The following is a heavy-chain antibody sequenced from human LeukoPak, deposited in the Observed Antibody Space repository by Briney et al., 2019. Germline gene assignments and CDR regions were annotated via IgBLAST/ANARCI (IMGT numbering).Heavy chain of an antibody. Sequence: GGSLRLSCAASEFTFSSYSMNWVRQAPGKGLEWVSSISSSSSYIYYADSVKGRFTISRDNAKNSLYLQMNSLRAEDTAVYYCARGCSGGSCPTGPMDVWGKGTTVTVSS. V-gene: IGHV3-21*01. J-gene: IGHJ6*04. CDR3: ARGCSGGSCPTGPMDV. CDR2: ISSSSSYI. D-gene: IGHD2-15*01. CDR1: EFTFSSYS.